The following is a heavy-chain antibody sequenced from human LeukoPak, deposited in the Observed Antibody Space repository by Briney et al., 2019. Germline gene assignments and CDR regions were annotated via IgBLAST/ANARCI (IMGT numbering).Heavy chain of an antibody. J-gene: IGHJ4*02. CDR3: ARDRTDY. Sequence: SETLSLTCTVSGGSISSSSYYWDWIRQPPGKGLEWIGSIYYSGSTYYNPSLKSRVTISVDTSKNQFSLKLSSVTAADTAVYYCARDRTDYWGQGTLVTVSS. D-gene: IGHD1-14*01. CDR1: GGSISSSSYY. V-gene: IGHV4-39*07. CDR2: IYYSGST.